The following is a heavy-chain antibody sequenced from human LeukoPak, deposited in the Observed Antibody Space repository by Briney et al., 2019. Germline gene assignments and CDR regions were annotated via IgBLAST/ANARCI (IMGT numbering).Heavy chain of an antibody. D-gene: IGHD5-12*01. CDR2: INSDGSST. CDR3: TRDYSGLS. Sequence: GGSLRLSCATSGFTFSNYWMHWVRQAPGKGLVWVSRINSDGSSTNYADSVKGRFTISRDNAENTLYPQMNSLRAEDTAMYYCTRDYSGLSWGQGALVTVSS. V-gene: IGHV3-74*01. J-gene: IGHJ5*02. CDR1: GFTFSNYW.